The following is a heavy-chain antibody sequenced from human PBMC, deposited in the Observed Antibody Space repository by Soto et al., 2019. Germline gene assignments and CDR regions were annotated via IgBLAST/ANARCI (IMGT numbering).Heavy chain of an antibody. CDR1: GFTFTSSA. D-gene: IGHD5-18*01. V-gene: IGHV1-58*02. CDR3: AADHRYSYGPYYYYGMDV. J-gene: IGHJ6*02. CDR2: IVVGSGNT. Sequence: QMQLVQSGPEVKKPGTSVKVSCKASGFTFTSSAMQWVRQARGQRLEWIGWIVVGSGNTNYAQQFQERVTMTRDMSTSTAYMELSRRRSEDTAVYDCAADHRYSYGPYYYYGMDVWGQGTTVTVSS.